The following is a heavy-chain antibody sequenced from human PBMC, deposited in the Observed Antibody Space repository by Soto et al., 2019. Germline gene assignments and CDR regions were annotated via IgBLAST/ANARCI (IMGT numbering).Heavy chain of an antibody. Sequence: QVQLVQSGAEVKKPGSSVKVSCKASGGTFSSYAISWVRQAPGQGLEWMGVIITIFGTAKYAQKFQSRVTITADESTSTAYMELSSLRSEDTAVYYCAREVPFEGTKGVFYYWGQGTLVTVSS. CDR1: GGTFSSYA. J-gene: IGHJ4*02. V-gene: IGHV1-69*01. D-gene: IGHD1-1*01. CDR2: IITIFGTA. CDR3: AREVPFEGTKGVFYY.